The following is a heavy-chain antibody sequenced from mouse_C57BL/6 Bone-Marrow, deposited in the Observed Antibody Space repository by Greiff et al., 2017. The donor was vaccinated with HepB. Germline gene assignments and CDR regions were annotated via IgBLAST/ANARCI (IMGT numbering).Heavy chain of an antibody. CDR1: GFTFSSYA. V-gene: IGHV5-4*01. Sequence: DVQLVESGGGLVKPGGSLKLSCAASGFTFSSYAMSWVRQTPEKRLEWVATISDGGSYTYYPDNVKGRFTISRDNAKNNLYLQMSHLKSEDTAMYYCASNYPFAYWGQGTLVTVSA. D-gene: IGHD2-1*01. J-gene: IGHJ3*01. CDR3: ASNYPFAY. CDR2: ISDGGSYT.